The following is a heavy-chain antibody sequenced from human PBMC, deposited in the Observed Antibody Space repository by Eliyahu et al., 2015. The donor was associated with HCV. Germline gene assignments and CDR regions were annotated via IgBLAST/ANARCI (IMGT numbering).Heavy chain of an antibody. CDR2: IYTSGST. CDR1: GGSISSGSYY. CDR3: ARWYSSGWYYFDY. V-gene: IGHV4-61*02. D-gene: IGHD6-19*01. Sequence: QVQLQESGPGLVKPSQTLSLTCTVSGGSISSGSYYWSWIRQPAGKGLEWIGRIYTSGSTNYNPSLKSRVTISVDTSKNQFSLKLSSVTAADTAVYYCARWYSSGWYYFDYWGQGTLVTVSS. J-gene: IGHJ4*02.